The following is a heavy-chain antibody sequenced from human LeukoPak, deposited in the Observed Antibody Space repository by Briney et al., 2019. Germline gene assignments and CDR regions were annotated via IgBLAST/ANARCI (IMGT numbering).Heavy chain of an antibody. D-gene: IGHD1-26*01. CDR3: TRANLRGSQYNWFDP. Sequence: ASVKVSCKTSGGTFRSHISSWVRQAPGQGLEWMGRITPIINSAKYAQKFRDRLTITADTSTGTAYMELSSLTPEDTALYYCTRANLRGSQYNWFDPWGQGTLVIVSS. CDR2: ITPIINSA. V-gene: IGHV1-69*08. CDR1: GGTFRSHI. J-gene: IGHJ5*02.